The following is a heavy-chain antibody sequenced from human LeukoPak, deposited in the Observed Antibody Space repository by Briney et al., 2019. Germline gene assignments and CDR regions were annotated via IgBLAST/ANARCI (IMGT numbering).Heavy chain of an antibody. D-gene: IGHD3-16*01. CDR2: INAGNGNT. J-gene: IGHJ4*02. CDR1: GYTFSTYA. CDR3: ARGGSFRGRFFDY. Sequence: GASVKVSCKASGYTFSTYAMHWVRQAPGQRLECMGWINAGNGNTEYSQKFQGRVTITRDTSASTAYMELSSLRSEDTAVYYCARGGSFRGRFFDYWGQGTLVTVSS. V-gene: IGHV1-3*01.